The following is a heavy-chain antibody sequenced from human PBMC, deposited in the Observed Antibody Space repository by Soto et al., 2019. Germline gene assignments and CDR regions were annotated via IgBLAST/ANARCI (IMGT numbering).Heavy chain of an antibody. D-gene: IGHD3-16*01. CDR2: IRSKANSYAT. CDR3: IYAEGKEFDY. Sequence: GGSLRLSCAASGFTFSGSAMHWVRQASGKGLELVGRIRSKANSYATAYAASVKSRFTISRDDSKNTAYLQMNSLKTEETAVYYCIYAEGKEFDYWGQGTLVTVSS. J-gene: IGHJ4*02. V-gene: IGHV3-73*01. CDR1: GFTFSGSA.